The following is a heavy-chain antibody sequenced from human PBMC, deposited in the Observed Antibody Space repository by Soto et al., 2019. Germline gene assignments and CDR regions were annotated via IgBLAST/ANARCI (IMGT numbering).Heavy chain of an antibody. CDR3: ARGFSGDAFDI. D-gene: IGHD3-10*01. V-gene: IGHV4-30-4*01. Sequence: QVQLQESGPGLVKPSQTLSLTCTVSGGSTSSGDYYWSWIRQPPGKGLEWIGYIYYSGSTYYNPSLKRRVSISVDASKKQFSLKRSSVTAADAAVYYCARGFSGDAFDIWGQGTMVIVSS. CDR1: GGSTSSGDYY. CDR2: IYYSGST. J-gene: IGHJ3*02.